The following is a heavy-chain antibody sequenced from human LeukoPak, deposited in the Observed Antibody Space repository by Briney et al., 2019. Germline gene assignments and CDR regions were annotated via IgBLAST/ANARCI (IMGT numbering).Heavy chain of an antibody. D-gene: IGHD4-17*01. J-gene: IGHJ3*02. V-gene: IGHV4-39*01. CDR1: GGSISSTTYY. CDR2: IHYTGRA. CDR3: ARHFDNGDYKKTFDI. Sequence: SETLSLTCSVFGGSISSTTYYWVWIRQPPGKGLECIASIHYTGRAYYNPSLKSRVTISADTSENHFSLKLSSVTAADTAVYYCARHFDNGDYKKTFDIWGQGTMVTVSS.